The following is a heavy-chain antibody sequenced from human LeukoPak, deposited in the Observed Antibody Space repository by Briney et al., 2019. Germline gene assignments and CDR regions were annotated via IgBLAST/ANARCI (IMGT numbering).Heavy chain of an antibody. D-gene: IGHD3-22*01. CDR3: ARDLYRIVVVPHYFDY. CDR2: IKQDGSEK. Sequence: GGSLRLSCAASGFTFSNYWMSWLRQAPGKGREWVANIKQDGSEKYYMDSEKGRFTISRDNAKNSLYLQMNSLRAEDTAVYYCARDLYRIVVVPHYFDYWGQGSLVTVSS. V-gene: IGHV3-7*01. CDR1: GFTFSNYW. J-gene: IGHJ4*02.